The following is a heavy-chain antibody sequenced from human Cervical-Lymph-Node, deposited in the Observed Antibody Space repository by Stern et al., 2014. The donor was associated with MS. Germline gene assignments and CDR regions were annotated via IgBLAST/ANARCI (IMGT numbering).Heavy chain of an antibody. CDR3: ARDWATVTMGFYFDL. CDR1: GFTFSSYS. J-gene: IGHJ2*01. Sequence: EVQLVESGGGLVKPGGSLGLSCAASGFTFSSYSLNWVRQAPGKGLEWVSSISASSTYTLYADSVKGRFTISRDNAKNSVYLQMNSLRAEDTAVYYCARDWATVTMGFYFDLWGPGTLVTVSS. V-gene: IGHV3-21*02. CDR2: ISASSTYT. D-gene: IGHD4-17*01.